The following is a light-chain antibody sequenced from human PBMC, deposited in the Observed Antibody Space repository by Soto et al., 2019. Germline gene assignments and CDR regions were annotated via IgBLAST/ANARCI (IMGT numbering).Light chain of an antibody. Sequence: TVLTQSPGTLSLSPGERATLSCRARQILSSRNLAWYQQKPGQAPRLLIYGASNRATGIPDRFSGSGSGTDFTLTISRLEPEDFAVYYCQQYVGSPGTFGQGTKLEIK. CDR1: QILSSRN. CDR3: QQYVGSPGT. CDR2: GAS. V-gene: IGKV3-20*01. J-gene: IGKJ2*01.